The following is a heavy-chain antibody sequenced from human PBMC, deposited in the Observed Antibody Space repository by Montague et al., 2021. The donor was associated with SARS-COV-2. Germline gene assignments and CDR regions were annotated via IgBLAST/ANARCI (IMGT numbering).Heavy chain of an antibody. CDR3: VRGAEEAHFAMDV. CDR2: LYRSRSV. CDR1: GGFISDSYY. Sequence: SETLSLTCIVSGGFISDSYYCACIRPPPGKGLEWLGSLYRSRSVYYNPPLKSGVSISVDKSKNHFSLRLTSAAAAETAVYYCVRGAEEAHFAMDVWGQGTTVTVSS. J-gene: IGHJ6*02. D-gene: IGHD3-10*01. V-gene: IGHV4-39*02.